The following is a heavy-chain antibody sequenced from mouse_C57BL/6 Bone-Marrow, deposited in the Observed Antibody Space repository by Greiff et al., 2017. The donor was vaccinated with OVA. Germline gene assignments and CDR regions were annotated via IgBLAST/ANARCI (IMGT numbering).Heavy chain of an antibody. CDR1: GYAFSSYW. J-gene: IGHJ3*01. V-gene: IGHV1-80*01. CDR2: IYPGDGDT. CDR3: ARRGLFAY. Sequence: VKLMESGAELVKPGASVKISCKASGYAFSSYWMNWVKQRPGKGLEWIGQIYPGDGDTNYNGKFKGKATLTADKSSSTAYMQLSSLTSEDSAVYFGARRGLFAYWGQGTLVTVSA.